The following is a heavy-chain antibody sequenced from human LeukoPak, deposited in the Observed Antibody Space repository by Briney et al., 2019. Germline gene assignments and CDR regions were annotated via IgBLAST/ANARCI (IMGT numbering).Heavy chain of an antibody. Sequence: GGSLRLSCAAPGFIFRNYAMSWVRQAPGKGLDWVSAITGSGDSAYYADSVKGRFTISRDNSKNTLYVEMNTLRAEDTAVYYCAKWGDYDILTGYYVSDFWGQGTLVTVSS. J-gene: IGHJ4*02. D-gene: IGHD3-9*01. CDR2: ITGSGDSA. CDR1: GFIFRNYA. V-gene: IGHV3-23*01. CDR3: AKWGDYDILTGYYVSDF.